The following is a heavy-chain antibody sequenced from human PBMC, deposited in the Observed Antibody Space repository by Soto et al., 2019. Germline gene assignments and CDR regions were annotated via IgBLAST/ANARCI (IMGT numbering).Heavy chain of an antibody. CDR2: IIPTFGTA. CDR1: GDTFSTYA. Sequence: QVQLVQSGAEVKKPGSSVRVSCKASGDTFSTYALNWVRQAPGQGLEWMGGIIPTFGTANYAEKFQGRVTISADKSTSTAYMELTSLTSEDTAVYYCATGVSGSWLLAYWGQGTLVSVSS. D-gene: IGHD1-26*01. V-gene: IGHV1-69*06. J-gene: IGHJ4*02. CDR3: ATGVSGSWLLAY.